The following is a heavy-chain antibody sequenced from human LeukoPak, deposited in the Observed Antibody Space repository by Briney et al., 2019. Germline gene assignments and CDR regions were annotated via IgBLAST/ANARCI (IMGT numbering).Heavy chain of an antibody. V-gene: IGHV3-48*04. CDR2: IYSGGTT. J-gene: IGHJ6*04. CDR3: AELGITMIGGV. CDR1: GFTFSSYS. Sequence: GGSLRLSCAASGFTFSSYSMNWVRQAPGKGLEWVSVIYSGGTTYYADSVKGRFTISRDNAKNSLYLQMNSLRAEDTAVYYCAELGITMIGGVWGKGTTVTISS. D-gene: IGHD3-10*02.